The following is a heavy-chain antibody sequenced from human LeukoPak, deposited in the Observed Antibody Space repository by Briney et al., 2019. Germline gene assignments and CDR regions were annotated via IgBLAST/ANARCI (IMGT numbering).Heavy chain of an antibody. D-gene: IGHD5-18*01. Sequence: GGSLGLPCAASGFTFSSYAMHWVRQAPGKGLEWVAVISYDGSNKYYADSVKGRFTISRDNSKNTLYLQMNSLRAEDTAVYYCARDFTSYGNSHFDYWGQGTLVTVSS. CDR3: ARDFTSYGNSHFDY. V-gene: IGHV3-30-3*01. CDR1: GFTFSSYA. CDR2: ISYDGSNK. J-gene: IGHJ4*02.